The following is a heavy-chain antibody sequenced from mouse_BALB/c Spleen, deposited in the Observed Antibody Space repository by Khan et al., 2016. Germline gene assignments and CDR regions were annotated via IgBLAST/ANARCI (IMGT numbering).Heavy chain of an antibody. V-gene: IGHV1-80*01. D-gene: IGHD2-14*01. CDR3: ARGTPFAN. CDR1: GFAFSSYW. Sequence: VQLQESGAELVRPGSSVKISCKASGFAFSSYWMNWVKQRPGQGLEWIGQIYPGDGDTNYNGTFKGKVTLTADKSSSTAYMQLSSLTSEDSAVFFSARGTPFANWGQGTLVTVSA. CDR2: IYPGDGDT. J-gene: IGHJ3*01.